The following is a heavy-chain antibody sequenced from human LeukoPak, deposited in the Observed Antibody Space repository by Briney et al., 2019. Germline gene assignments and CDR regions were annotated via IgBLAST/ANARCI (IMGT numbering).Heavy chain of an antibody. CDR2: ISSSSSYI. D-gene: IGHD3-9*01. J-gene: IGHJ3*02. CDR1: GFTFSSYS. CDR3: ARDLLVTYYDILPAGSAFDI. Sequence: TGGSLRLSCAASGFTFSSYSMNWVRQAPGKELEWVSSISSSSSYIYYADSVKGRFTISRDNAKNSLYLQMNSLRAEDTAVYYCARDLLVTYYDILPAGSAFDIWGQGTMVTVSS. V-gene: IGHV3-21*01.